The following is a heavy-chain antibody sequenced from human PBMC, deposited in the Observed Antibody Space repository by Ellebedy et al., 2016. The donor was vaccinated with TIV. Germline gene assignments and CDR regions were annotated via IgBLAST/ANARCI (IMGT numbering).Heavy chain of an antibody. V-gene: IGHV4-34*01. Sequence: MPSETLSLTCAVYGGSFSGYYWSWIRQPPGKGLEWIGEINHSGSTNYNPSLKNRLTMSIETSKKQISLKLSSVTAGDTRVYFCARSNISFLGETDTFDIWGQGTRVTVSS. J-gene: IGHJ3*02. CDR3: ARSNISFLGETDTFDI. CDR2: INHSGST. D-gene: IGHD3-3*01. CDR1: GGSFSGYY.